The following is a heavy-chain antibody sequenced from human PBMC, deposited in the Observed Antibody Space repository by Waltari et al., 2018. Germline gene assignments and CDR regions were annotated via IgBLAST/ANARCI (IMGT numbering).Heavy chain of an antibody. J-gene: IGHJ6*04. CDR2: MDNGDESGT. V-gene: IGHV3-74*01. CDR3: ARDHYYSKDV. CDR1: GFIFRPYW. Sequence: EVQLVESGGGLVQPGGSLRLSCEASGFIFRPYWMHWLRPGPGKGLVGVSRMDNGDESGTSYADSVKGRFTIARDNAKNTLYLQKNSLRAEDTGVYYCARDHYYSKDVWGTGTTVTVSS.